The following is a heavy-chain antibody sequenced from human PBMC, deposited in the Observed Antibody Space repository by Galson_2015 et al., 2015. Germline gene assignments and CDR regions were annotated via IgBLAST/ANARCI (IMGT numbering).Heavy chain of an antibody. J-gene: IGHJ5*02. Sequence: SVKVSCKASGYTFTSYGISWVRQAPGQGLEWMGWISAYNGNTNYAQKLQGRVTMTTDTSTSTAYMELRSLRSDDTAVYYCARNIAAAGLINWFDPWAREPWSPSPQ. CDR1: GYTFTSYG. D-gene: IGHD6-13*01. CDR2: ISAYNGNT. V-gene: IGHV1-18*04. CDR3: ARNIAAAGLINWFDP.